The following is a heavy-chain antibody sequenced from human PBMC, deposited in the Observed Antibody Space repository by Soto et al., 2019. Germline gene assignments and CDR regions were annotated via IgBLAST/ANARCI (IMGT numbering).Heavy chain of an antibody. J-gene: IGHJ4*02. D-gene: IGHD6-13*01. V-gene: IGHV4-59*01. CDR3: ARAHRRSIAAAEKHYFDY. CDR2: IYYSGST. Sequence: SETLSLTCTVSGGSISSYYWSWIRQPPGKGLEWIGYIYYSGSTNYNPSLKSRVTISVDTSKNQFSLKLSSVTAADTAVYYCARAHRRSIAAAEKHYFDYWGQGTLVTVAS. CDR1: GGSISSYY.